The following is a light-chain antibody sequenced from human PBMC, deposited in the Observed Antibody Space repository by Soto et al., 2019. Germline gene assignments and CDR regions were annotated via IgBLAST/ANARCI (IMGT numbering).Light chain of an antibody. CDR3: SSYSSSTVRYV. J-gene: IGLJ1*01. Sequence: QSALTQPASVSGSPGQSITMSCTGTSSDVGSYDFVSWYQQHPGKAPKLLIYEVSNRPSGVSARFSGSKSDNTASLTISGLQAADEADYFCSSYSSSTVRYVVGSGTKVTVL. CDR2: EVS. V-gene: IGLV2-14*01. CDR1: SSDVGSYDF.